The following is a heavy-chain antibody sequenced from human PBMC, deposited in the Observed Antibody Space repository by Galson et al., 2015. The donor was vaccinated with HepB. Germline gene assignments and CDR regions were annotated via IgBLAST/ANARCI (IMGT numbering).Heavy chain of an antibody. CDR1: GFTFSGSA. CDR2: IWYDGSNK. V-gene: IGHV3-33*08. Sequence: SLRLSCAASGFTFSGSAMHWVRQAPGKGLEWVAVIWYDGSNKYYADSVKGRFTISRDNSKNTLYLQMNSLRAEDTAVYYCARDRDGNLDYWGQGTLVTVSS. D-gene: IGHD5-24*01. J-gene: IGHJ4*02. CDR3: ARDRDGNLDY.